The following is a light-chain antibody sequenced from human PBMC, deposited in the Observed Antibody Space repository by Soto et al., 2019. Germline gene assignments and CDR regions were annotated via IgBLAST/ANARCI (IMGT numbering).Light chain of an antibody. Sequence: EIVLTQSPATVSLSPGERPTLSCWASQSLSSYLAWYQQKPGQAPRLLIYGASSRATGIPDRFSGSGSGTDFTLTISRLEPEDFAVYYCQQYGSSPWTFGQGTKVDIK. V-gene: IGKV3-20*01. CDR2: GAS. CDR3: QQYGSSPWT. CDR1: QSLSSY. J-gene: IGKJ1*01.